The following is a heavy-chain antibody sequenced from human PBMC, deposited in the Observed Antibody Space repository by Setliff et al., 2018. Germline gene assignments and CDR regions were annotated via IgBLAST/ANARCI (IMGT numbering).Heavy chain of an antibody. CDR1: GFTFSNYK. J-gene: IGHJ4*02. D-gene: IGHD1-20*01. V-gene: IGHV3-48*01. CDR2: ISSSSSTI. Sequence: PGGSLRLSCAASGFTFSNYKMNWVRQAPGKGLEWVSYISSSSSTIYYADSVKGRFTLSRDNAKNSLYLQMNSLRAEDTAVYYCARIAGMVANWGQGTLVTVSS. CDR3: ARIAGMVAN.